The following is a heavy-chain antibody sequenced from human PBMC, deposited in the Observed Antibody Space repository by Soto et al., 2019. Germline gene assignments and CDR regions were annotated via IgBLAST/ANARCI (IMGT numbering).Heavy chain of an antibody. V-gene: IGHV3-7*03. J-gene: IGHJ4*02. CDR2: IKPDGSET. D-gene: IGHD3-16*01. CDR1: GFSFSTYW. CDR3: AKGGHIDF. Sequence: EVQLVESGGGLVQPGGSLRLSCAASGFSFSTYWMSWVRQVPGTGLEWVANIKPDGSETSYVDSVRGRFTISRANAKTSLYLKMNSLRAEDTAVYYCAKGGHIDFCGQGTLVTVSS.